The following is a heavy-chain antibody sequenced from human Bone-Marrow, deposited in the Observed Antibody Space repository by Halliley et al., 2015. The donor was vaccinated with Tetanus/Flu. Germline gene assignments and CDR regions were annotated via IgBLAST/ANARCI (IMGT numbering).Heavy chain of an antibody. CDR2: ITSSSDYI. CDR1: GFTFRTYS. CDR3: ARDKEGGSSAGAFDI. D-gene: IGHD6-19*01. Sequence: SLRLSCAASGFTFRTYSMNWVRQAPGKGLEWASSITSSSDYISYAASVKGRFTISRDNAKNSLYLQMNSLRAEDTAVYYCARDKEGGSSAGAFDIWGQGTMVTVSS. V-gene: IGHV3-21*01. J-gene: IGHJ3*02.